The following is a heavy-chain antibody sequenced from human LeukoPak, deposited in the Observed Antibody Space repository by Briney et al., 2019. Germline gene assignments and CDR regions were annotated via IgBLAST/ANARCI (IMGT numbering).Heavy chain of an antibody. V-gene: IGHV3-74*01. CDR2: INTDGSYT. D-gene: IGHD3-9*01. CDR1: GFTSISYW. CDR3: ATDQRYAFDY. J-gene: IGHJ4*02. Sequence: PGGSLRLSCAASGFTSISYWMNWFAQVPGKGLVWVSRINTDGSYTSYADSVKGRFTISRDDGKNTLYLHMNSLRDDDTAVYYCATDQRYAFDYWGQGILVTVSS.